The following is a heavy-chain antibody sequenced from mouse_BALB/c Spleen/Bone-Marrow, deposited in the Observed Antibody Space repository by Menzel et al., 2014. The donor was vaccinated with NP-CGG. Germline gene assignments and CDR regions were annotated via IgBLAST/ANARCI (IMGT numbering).Heavy chain of an antibody. CDR1: GYTFTDYT. J-gene: IGHJ2*01. CDR3: ARPKGFALDY. CDR2: VNPRSGYA. V-gene: IGHV1-4*01. Sequence: QVQLQQSGAELASPGASVKMSCKASGYTFTDYTIQWVKQRPGQGLEWIGNVNPRSGYANYNQKFKDKATLTADKSSSTAFMQLSSLTSEDSAVYYCARPKGFALDYWGQGTALTVSS.